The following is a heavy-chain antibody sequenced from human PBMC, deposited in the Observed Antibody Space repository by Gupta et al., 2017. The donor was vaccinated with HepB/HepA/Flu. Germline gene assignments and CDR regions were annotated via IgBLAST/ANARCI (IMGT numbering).Heavy chain of an antibody. CDR1: GYTFTGYY. J-gene: IGHJ6*02. V-gene: IGHV1-2*04. D-gene: IGHD3-10*01. CDR3: ARDSGSGSSYYYYGMDV. CDR2: INTNSGGT. Sequence: QVQLVQSGAEVKKPGASVKVSCKASGYTFTGYYMHWVRQAPGQGLEWMGGINTNSGGTNYAKKCQGWVTMTRETSISTAYMELSRLRSDETAVYYCARDSGSGSSYYYYGMDVWGQGTTVTVSS.